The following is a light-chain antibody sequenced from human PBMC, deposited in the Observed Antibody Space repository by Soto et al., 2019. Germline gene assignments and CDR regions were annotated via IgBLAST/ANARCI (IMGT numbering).Light chain of an antibody. Sequence: EIVLTQSPATLSLSPGDRATLSCRASQSVSSYFGWDQQKPGQAPRLLIYDASNRATGIPDRFSGSGSGTDFTLTISTLEPEDCAVYYCQQRINWPPTFGKGTKVEIK. CDR3: QQRINWPPT. CDR1: QSVSSY. V-gene: IGKV3-11*01. CDR2: DAS. J-gene: IGKJ1*01.